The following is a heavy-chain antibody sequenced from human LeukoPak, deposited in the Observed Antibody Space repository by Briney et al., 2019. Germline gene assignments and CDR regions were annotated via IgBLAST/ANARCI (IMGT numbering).Heavy chain of an antibody. CDR1: GGSISSYY. V-gene: IGHV4-4*07. J-gene: IGHJ5*02. CDR2: IYTSGST. D-gene: IGHD3-10*01. CDR3: ARDRHAYYGSGSYSSVWFDP. Sequence: SETLSLTCTVSGGSISSYYWSWIRQPAGKGLEWIGRIYTSGSTNYNPSLKSRVTMALDTSKNQFSLKLSSVTAADTAVYYCARDRHAYYGSGSYSSVWFDPWGQGTLVTVSS.